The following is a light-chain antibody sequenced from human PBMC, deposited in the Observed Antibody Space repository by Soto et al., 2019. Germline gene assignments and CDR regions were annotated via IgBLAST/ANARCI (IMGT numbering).Light chain of an antibody. CDR2: EVT. V-gene: IGLV2-23*02. Sequence: QSALTQPASVSGSPGQSITISCTRPSSDVWSFNFVSWYQQHPDKDPQVLIYEVTKRPPGVSNRFSGSKSGNTASLTISGLQADDEADYYCCSDAGSSSYVFGTGTKLTVL. J-gene: IGLJ1*01. CDR1: SSDVWSFNF. CDR3: CSDAGSSSYV.